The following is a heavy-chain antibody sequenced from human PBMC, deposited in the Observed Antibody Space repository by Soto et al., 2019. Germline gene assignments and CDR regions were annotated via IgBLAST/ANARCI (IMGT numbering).Heavy chain of an antibody. V-gene: IGHV4-34*01. J-gene: IGHJ6*03. CDR3: ARGRQLLYYYYYYMDV. D-gene: IGHD2-2*02. CDR1: GGSFSGYY. CDR2: INHSGST. Sequence: PSETLSLTCAVYGGSFSGYYWSWIRQPPGKGLEWIGEINHSGSTNYNPSLKSRVTISVDTSKNQFSLKLSSVTAADTAVYYCARGRQLLYYYYYYMDVWGKGTTVTV.